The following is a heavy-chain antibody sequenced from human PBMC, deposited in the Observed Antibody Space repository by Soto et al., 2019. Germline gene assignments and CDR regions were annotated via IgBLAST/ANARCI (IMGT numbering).Heavy chain of an antibody. V-gene: IGHV3-30-3*01. CDR2: ISYDGSNK. D-gene: IGHD5-18*01. J-gene: IGHJ5*02. Sequence: GGSLRLSCAASGFTFSGYAMHWVRQAPGKGLEWVAVISYDGSNKYYADSVKGRFTISRDNSKNTLYLQMNSLRAEDTAVYYCARDRIQLWFGPPVAWGQGTLVTVSS. CDR3: ARDRIQLWFGPPVA. CDR1: GFTFSGYA.